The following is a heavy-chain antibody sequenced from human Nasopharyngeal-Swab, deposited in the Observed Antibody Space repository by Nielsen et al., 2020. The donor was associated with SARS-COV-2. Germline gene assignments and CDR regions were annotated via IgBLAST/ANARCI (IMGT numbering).Heavy chain of an antibody. D-gene: IGHD4-11*01. CDR2: TSPDGTNK. CDR1: GFTFKNYG. J-gene: IGHJ6*02. V-gene: IGHV3-30*18. CDR3: AKSMTTLIAYYYGADV. Sequence: GGSLRLSCAASGFTFKNYGMHWVRQAPGKGLEWVAVTSPDGTNKYYADSVKGRFSISRDNSKNTLFLEMNSLRAADTAVYYCAKSMTTLIAYYYGADVWGQGTTVTVSS.